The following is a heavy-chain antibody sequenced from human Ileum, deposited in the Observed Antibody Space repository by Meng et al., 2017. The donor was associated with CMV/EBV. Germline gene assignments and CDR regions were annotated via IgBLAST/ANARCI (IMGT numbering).Heavy chain of an antibody. V-gene: IGHV3-7*01. Sequence: GESLKISCAASGFTFRTFWMSWVRQSPGKGLEWLASIKGDGTKTYFVGSVEGRFTISRDNSKNSLYLPINSLRAEDTAVYYCEREADYGLLTGPQRGGDFWGQGTLVTVSS. D-gene: IGHD3-9*01. CDR2: IKGDGTKT. J-gene: IGHJ4*02. CDR1: GFTFRTFW. CDR3: EREADYGLLTGPQRGGDF.